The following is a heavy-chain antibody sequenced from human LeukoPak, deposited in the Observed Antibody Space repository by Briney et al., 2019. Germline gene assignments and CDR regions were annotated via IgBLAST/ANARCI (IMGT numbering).Heavy chain of an antibody. D-gene: IGHD3-22*01. Sequence: ASVKVSCKASGYTFTGYYMHWVRQAPGQGLEWMGIINPSGGSTSYAQKFQGRVTMTRDMSTSTVYMELSSLRSEDTAVYYCARDQLPYYYDSSGPIDLWGRGTLVTVSS. CDR2: INPSGGST. CDR1: GYTFTGYY. V-gene: IGHV1-46*01. CDR3: ARDQLPYYYDSSGPIDL. J-gene: IGHJ2*01.